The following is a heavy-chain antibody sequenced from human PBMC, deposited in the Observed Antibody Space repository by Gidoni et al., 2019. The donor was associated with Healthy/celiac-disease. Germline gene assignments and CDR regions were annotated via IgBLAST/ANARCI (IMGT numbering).Heavy chain of an antibody. V-gene: IGHV1-69*12. CDR1: GGTFSSHA. J-gene: IGHJ6*02. CDR2: IIPIFGTA. CDR3: ARDRKGGAKNYYGMDV. D-gene: IGHD1-26*01. Sequence: VQLVQSGAEVKKPGSPVKVSCKASGGTFSSHAISWVRQAPGQGLEWMGGIIPIFGTANYAQKFQGRVTITADESTSTAYMELSSLRSEDTAVYYCARDRKGGAKNYYGMDVWGQGTTVTVSS.